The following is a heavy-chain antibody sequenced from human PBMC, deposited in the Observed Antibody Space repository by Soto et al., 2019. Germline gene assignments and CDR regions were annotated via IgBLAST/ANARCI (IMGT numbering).Heavy chain of an antibody. CDR3: AGEKYLSTLTAVTHEAFDI. Sequence: GGSLRLSCAASGFTFSNYAMSWVRQAPGKGLEWVSAISGGSESLYFAESVKGRFTISRDNAKSTLYLQMNSLRAEGTAVYYCAGEKYLSTLTAVTHEAFDIWGQGTMVTVSS. D-gene: IGHD4-17*01. V-gene: IGHV3-23*01. J-gene: IGHJ3*02. CDR2: ISGGSESL. CDR1: GFTFSNYA.